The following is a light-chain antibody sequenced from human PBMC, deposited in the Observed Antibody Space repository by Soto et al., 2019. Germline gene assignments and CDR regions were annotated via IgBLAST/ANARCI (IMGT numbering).Light chain of an antibody. CDR1: QSVSTR. Sequence: DIQMTQSPSSLSASVGDRVTIICRASQSVSTRLAWYQQKPGKAPKVLIYDASSWAGGVPSRSTGSGSGTEFTLTINSLQPDDFATYYCQQYSVYWTFGQGTK. V-gene: IGKV1-5*02. J-gene: IGKJ1*01. CDR3: QQYSVYWT. CDR2: DAS.